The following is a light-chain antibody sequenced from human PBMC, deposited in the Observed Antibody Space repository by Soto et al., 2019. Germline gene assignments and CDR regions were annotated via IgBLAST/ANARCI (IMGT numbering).Light chain of an antibody. Sequence: QSVLTQPASVSGSPGQSITISCTGTSSDVGAYNYVSWYQQHPGKAPKLMIYEVSNRPSGVSNRFSGSKSGNTASLTISGLQAEDETDDYCSSYTSSTTVVFGGGTQLTVL. CDR3: SSYTSSTTVV. V-gene: IGLV2-14*01. J-gene: IGLJ2*01. CDR1: SSDVGAYNY. CDR2: EVS.